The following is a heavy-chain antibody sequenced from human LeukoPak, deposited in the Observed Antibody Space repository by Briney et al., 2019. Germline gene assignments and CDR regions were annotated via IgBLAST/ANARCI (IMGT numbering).Heavy chain of an antibody. CDR2: INHSGST. CDR1: GGSFSGYY. CDR3: ARGPDSGSYSK. D-gene: IGHD3-10*01. V-gene: IGHV4-34*01. Sequence: SETLSLTCAVYGGSFSGYYWSWVRQPPGKGLVWIGEINHSGSTNYNPSFKSRVTISVDTSRNQLSLKLSSVTAADTAVYYCARGPDSGSYSKWGQGTLVTVSS. J-gene: IGHJ4*02.